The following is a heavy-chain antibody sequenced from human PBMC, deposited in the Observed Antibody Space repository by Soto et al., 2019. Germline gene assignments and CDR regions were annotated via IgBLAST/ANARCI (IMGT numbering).Heavy chain of an antibody. CDR1: GFTFSSYG. J-gene: IGHJ6*02. V-gene: IGHV3-30*18. D-gene: IGHD6-13*01. Sequence: PGGSLRLSCAASGFTFSSYGMHWVRQAPGKGLEWVAVISYDGSNKYYADSVKGRFTISRDNSKNTLYLQMNSLRAEDTAAYYCAKDRQQLVRSSYGMDVWGQGTTVTVSS. CDR3: AKDRQQLVRSSYGMDV. CDR2: ISYDGSNK.